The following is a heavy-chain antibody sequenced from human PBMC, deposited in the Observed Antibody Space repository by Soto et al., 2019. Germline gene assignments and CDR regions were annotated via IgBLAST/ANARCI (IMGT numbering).Heavy chain of an antibody. CDR2: ISGSGGST. Sequence: GSLRLSCAASGFTFSSYAMSWVRQAPGKGLEWVSAISGSGGSTYYADSVKGRFTISRDNSKNTLYLQMNSLRAEDTAVYYCAKDLGGGYYGSSGYLVWGQGTLVTVSS. D-gene: IGHD3-22*01. J-gene: IGHJ4*02. V-gene: IGHV3-23*01. CDR3: AKDLGGGYYGSSGYLV. CDR1: GFTFSSYA.